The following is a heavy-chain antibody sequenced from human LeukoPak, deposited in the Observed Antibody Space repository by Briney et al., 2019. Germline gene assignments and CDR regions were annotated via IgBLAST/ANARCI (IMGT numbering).Heavy chain of an antibody. CDR3: ARLTTAYSNAFDI. D-gene: IGHD1-1*01. CDR1: GGSISSNSYY. V-gene: IGHV4-39*07. CDR2: IYYSGST. J-gene: IGHJ3*02. Sequence: SETLSLTCTVSGGSISSNSYYWGWIRQPPGKGLQWIGSIYYSGSTYSNPSLKSRVTISVDTSKNQFSLKLSSVTAADTAVYYCARLTTAYSNAFDIWGQGTMVTVSS.